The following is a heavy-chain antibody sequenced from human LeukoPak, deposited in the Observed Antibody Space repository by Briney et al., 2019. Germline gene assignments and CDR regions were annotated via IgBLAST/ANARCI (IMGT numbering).Heavy chain of an antibody. CDR3: ARHRDGFGYFDY. Sequence: GGSLRLSCAASGFTFSSYDMNWVRQAPGKGLEWVSYISSRGTTIYYADSVKGRFTISRDNDKNSLYLQMNSLRADDTAVYYCARHRDGFGYFDYWGQGTLVTVSS. V-gene: IGHV3-48*03. CDR1: GFTFSSYD. D-gene: IGHD3-16*01. J-gene: IGHJ4*02. CDR2: ISSRGTTI.